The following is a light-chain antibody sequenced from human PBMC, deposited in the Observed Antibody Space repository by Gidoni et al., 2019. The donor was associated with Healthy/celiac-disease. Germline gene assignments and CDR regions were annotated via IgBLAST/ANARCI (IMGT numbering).Light chain of an antibody. CDR2: DAS. J-gene: IGKJ5*01. V-gene: IGKV3-11*01. CDR1: QSVSSY. CDR3: QQRSNWPLT. Sequence: EIVLTQSPATLSLSPGERATISCRASQSVSSYLAWYQQKPGTAPRLLIYDASNRATGIPARFSGSGSGTDFTLTISSLEPEDFAVYYCQQRSNWPLTFXQXTRLEIK.